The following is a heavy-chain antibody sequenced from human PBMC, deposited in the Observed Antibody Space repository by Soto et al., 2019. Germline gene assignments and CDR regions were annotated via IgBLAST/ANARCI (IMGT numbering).Heavy chain of an antibody. CDR1: GFTFSSYG. J-gene: IGHJ4*01. CDR2: IWYDGSNK. CDR3: ARDGSVVTRGLDY. Sequence: QVQLVESGGGVVQPGRSLRLSCAASGFTFSSYGMHWVRQAPGKGLEWVAVIWYDGSNKYYADSVKGRFTISRDNSKNTLYLQMNSLRAEDTAVYYCARDGSVVTRGLDYWGHGTLVTVSS. D-gene: IGHD2-15*01. V-gene: IGHV3-33*01.